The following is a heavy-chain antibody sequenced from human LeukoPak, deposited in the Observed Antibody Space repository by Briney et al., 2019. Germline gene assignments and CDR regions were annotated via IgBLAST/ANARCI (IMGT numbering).Heavy chain of an antibody. CDR2: IIPIFGTA. V-gene: IGHV1-69*05. CDR1: GGTFSSYA. Sequence: ASVKVSCKASGGTFSSYAISWVRQAPGQGLEWMGGIIPIFGTANYAQKFQGRVTITTDESTSTVYMELSSLRSEDTAVYYCAREDSSGYYGNWGQGTLVTVSS. J-gene: IGHJ4*02. CDR3: AREDSSGYYGN. D-gene: IGHD3-22*01.